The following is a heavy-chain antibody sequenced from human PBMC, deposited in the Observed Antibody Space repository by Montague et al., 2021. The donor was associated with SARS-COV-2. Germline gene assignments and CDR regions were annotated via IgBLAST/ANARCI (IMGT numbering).Heavy chain of an antibody. Sequence: SLILSCAASGFTSVDYQMTWVRQAPVKGLQWVANINQDETAKTYVDSVKGRFTISRDNAKNSLILQMNSLKDEDTAVYYCARSPRGSGTGWLDYWGQGTLVTVSA. CDR3: ARSPRGSGTGWLDY. J-gene: IGHJ4*02. CDR2: INQDETAK. V-gene: IGHV3-7*01. D-gene: IGHD3/OR15-3a*01. CDR1: GFTSVDYQ.